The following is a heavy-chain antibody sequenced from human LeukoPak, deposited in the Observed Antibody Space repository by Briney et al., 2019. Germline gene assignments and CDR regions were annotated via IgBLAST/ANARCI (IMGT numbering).Heavy chain of an antibody. V-gene: IGHV3-23*01. J-gene: IGHJ3*02. D-gene: IGHD3-22*01. CDR2: ISGSGGST. Sequence: PGGSLRLSCEASGFTFSSYAMSWVRQAPGKGLEWVSAISGSGGSTYYADSVKGRFTISRDNSKNTLYLQMNSLRAEDTAVYYCAKDLYYYYSSGYFPSHDALDIWGQGTMVTVCS. CDR3: AKDLYYYYSSGYFPSHDALDI. CDR1: GFTFSSYA.